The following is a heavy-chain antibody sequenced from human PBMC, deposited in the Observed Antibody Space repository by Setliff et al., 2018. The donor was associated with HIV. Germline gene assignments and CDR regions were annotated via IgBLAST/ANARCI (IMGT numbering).Heavy chain of an antibody. CDR2: MSTYNGGT. Sequence: ASVKVSCKASGYTFINYGISWVRQAPGQGLEWMGWMSTYNGGTKFTQKFQGRVTMTRDTSLSTAYMELSRLRSDDTAVYYCVREGAGPTGDAFDIWGQGTLVTVSS. D-gene: IGHD3-16*01. CDR3: VREGAGPTGDAFDI. V-gene: IGHV1-18*01. J-gene: IGHJ4*02. CDR1: GYTFINYG.